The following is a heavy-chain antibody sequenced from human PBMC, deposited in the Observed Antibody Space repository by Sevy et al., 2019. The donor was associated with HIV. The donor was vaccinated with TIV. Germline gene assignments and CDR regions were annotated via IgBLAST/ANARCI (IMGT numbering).Heavy chain of an antibody. CDR1: GFTFSSYS. CDR2: ISSSSSTI. J-gene: IGHJ6*02. D-gene: IGHD3-10*01. CDR3: ARDPNLSIWFGELYGMDV. V-gene: IGHV3-48*02. Sequence: GGSLRLSCAASGFTFSSYSMNWVRRAPGKGLEWVSYISSSSSTIDYADSGKGRFTISRDNAKNSLYLQMNSLRDEDTGVYYCARDPNLSIWFGELYGMDVWGQGTTVTVSS.